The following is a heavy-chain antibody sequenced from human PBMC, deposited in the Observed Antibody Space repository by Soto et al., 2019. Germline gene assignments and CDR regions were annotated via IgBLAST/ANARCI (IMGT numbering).Heavy chain of an antibody. CDR1: GYTFTSYY. CDR3: AGGDGYKRSFDY. J-gene: IGHJ4*02. V-gene: IGHV1-46*01. D-gene: IGHD5-12*01. Sequence: QVQLVQSGAEVKKPGASVKVSCKASGYTFTSYYMHWVRQAPRQGLEWMGIINPSGGSTSYAQKFQGRVTMTRDTSTSTVYMELSSLRAEDTAVYYCAGGDGYKRSFDYGGQGTLVTVSS. CDR2: INPSGGST.